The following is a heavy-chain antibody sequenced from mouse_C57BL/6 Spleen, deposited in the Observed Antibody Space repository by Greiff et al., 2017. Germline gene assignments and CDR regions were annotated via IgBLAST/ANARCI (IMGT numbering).Heavy chain of an antibody. J-gene: IGHJ4*01. D-gene: IGHD1-1*01. Sequence: VQLQQSGGGLVKPGGSLKLSCAASGFTFSDYGMHWVRQAPEKGLEWVAYISSGSSTIYYADTVKGRFTISRDNAKNTLFLQMTSLRSEDTAMYYCARLGTTLVAPYYYAMDYWGQGTSVTVSS. CDR3: ARLGTTLVAPYYYAMDY. V-gene: IGHV5-17*01. CDR2: ISSGSSTI. CDR1: GFTFSDYG.